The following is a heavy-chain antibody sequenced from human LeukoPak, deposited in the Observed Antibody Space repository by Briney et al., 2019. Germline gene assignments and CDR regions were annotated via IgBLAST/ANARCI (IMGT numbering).Heavy chain of an antibody. J-gene: IGHJ4*02. V-gene: IGHV4-61*02. CDR1: GGSISSGSYY. CDR3: ARWHYDILTGYSPVPDY. CDR2: IYTSGST. D-gene: IGHD3-9*01. Sequence: SETLSLTCTVSGGSISSGSYYWSWIRQPAGKGLEWIGRIYTSGSTNYNPSLKSRVTISVDTSKNQFSLKLSSVTAADTAVYYCARWHYDILTGYSPVPDYWGQGTLVTVSS.